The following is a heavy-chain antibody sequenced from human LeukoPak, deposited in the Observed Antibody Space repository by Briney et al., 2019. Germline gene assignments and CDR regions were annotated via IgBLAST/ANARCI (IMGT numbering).Heavy chain of an antibody. CDR2: IYHSEST. CDR1: GGSISSSNW. Sequence: SGTLSLTCAVSGGSISSSNWWSWVRQPPGKGLEWIGEIYHSESTNYNPSLKSRVTISVDKSKNQFSLKLSSVTAADTAVYYCARGTRGSSRYTGSAFDIWGQGTMVTVSS. CDR3: ARGTRGSSRYTGSAFDI. V-gene: IGHV4-4*02. J-gene: IGHJ3*02. D-gene: IGHD6-13*01.